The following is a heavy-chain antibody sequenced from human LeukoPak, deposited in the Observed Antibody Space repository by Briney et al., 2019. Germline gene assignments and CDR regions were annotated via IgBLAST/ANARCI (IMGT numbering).Heavy chain of an antibody. CDR2: IYYSGST. CDR1: GGSISSGGYS. J-gene: IGHJ6*03. D-gene: IGHD2-2*01. Sequence: PSETLSLTCAVSGGSISSGGYSWSWIRQPPGKGLEWIGYIYYSGSTYYNPSLKSRVTISVDTSKNQFSLKLSSVTAADTAVYYCARDGVVPAARSPYYYYYMDVWGKGTTVTISS. CDR3: ARDGVVPAARSPYYYYYMDV. V-gene: IGHV4-30-4*07.